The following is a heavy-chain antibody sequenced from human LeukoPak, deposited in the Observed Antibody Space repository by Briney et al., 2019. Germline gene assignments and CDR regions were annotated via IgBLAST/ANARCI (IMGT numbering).Heavy chain of an antibody. D-gene: IGHD4-23*01. V-gene: IGHV3-9*01. CDR3: AKSERWSDGGTYFDY. CDR1: GFTFDDYA. CDR2: ISWNSGGI. Sequence: GGSLRLSCAASGFTFDDYAMHWVRQAPGKGLEWVSGISWNSGGIGYADSVKGRFTISRDNAKNSLYLQMNSLRAEDTALYYCAKSERWSDGGTYFDYWGQGTLVTVSS. J-gene: IGHJ4*02.